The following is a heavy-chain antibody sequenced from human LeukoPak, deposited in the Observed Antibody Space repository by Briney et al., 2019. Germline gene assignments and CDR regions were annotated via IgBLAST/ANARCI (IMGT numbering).Heavy chain of an antibody. J-gene: IGHJ5*02. V-gene: IGHV1-18*01. CDR2: INAYNGNT. D-gene: IGHD6-13*01. CDR3: ARSAAAAPPGDWFDP. CDR1: GYTFTSYG. Sequence: ASVKVSCKASGYTFTSYGISWVRQAPGQGLEWMGWINAYNGNTNYAQKLQGRVTMTTDTSTSTAYMELRSLRSDDTAVYYCARSAAAAPPGDWFDPWGQGTLVTVSS.